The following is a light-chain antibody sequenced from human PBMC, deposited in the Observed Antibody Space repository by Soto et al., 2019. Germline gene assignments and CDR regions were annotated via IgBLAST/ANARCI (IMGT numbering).Light chain of an antibody. Sequence: EIVMTQSPATLSVSPGERATLSCRASQSVSSNLAWYQQKPGQAPRLLISGATTRATGVPARFSGSGSGTEFTLTITSLQSEDFAVYYCQQYNNWPPVTFGQGTKLEIK. V-gene: IGKV3-15*01. CDR3: QQYNNWPPVT. CDR1: QSVSSN. J-gene: IGKJ2*01. CDR2: GAT.